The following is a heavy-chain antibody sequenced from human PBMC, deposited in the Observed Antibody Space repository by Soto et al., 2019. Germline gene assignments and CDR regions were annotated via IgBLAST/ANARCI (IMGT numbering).Heavy chain of an antibody. CDR3: ARGRGIAAAVDY. V-gene: IGHV4-59*01. CDR2: IYYSGST. D-gene: IGHD6-13*01. J-gene: IGHJ4*02. CDR1: GGAISSYY. Sequence: SETLSLTCTVPGGAISSYYWSWIRQPPGKGLEWIGYIYYSGSTNYNPSLKSRVTISVDTSKNQFSLKLSSVTAADTAVYYCARGRGIAAAVDYWGQGTLVTVSS.